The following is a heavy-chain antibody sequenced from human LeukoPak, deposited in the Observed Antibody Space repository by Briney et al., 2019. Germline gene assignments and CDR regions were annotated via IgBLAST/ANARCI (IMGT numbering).Heavy chain of an antibody. J-gene: IGHJ4*02. Sequence: PGGSLRLSCAASEFTFSSYSMSWVRQAPGKGLEWVSSISTSSTYIYYADSVKGRFTISRDSAKNLLYLQMNSLRADDTAVYYCAKPRRRGDILTGYLDYWGQGTLVTVSS. V-gene: IGHV3-21*04. CDR3: AKPRRRGDILTGYLDY. CDR1: EFTFSSYS. D-gene: IGHD3-9*01. CDR2: ISTSSTYI.